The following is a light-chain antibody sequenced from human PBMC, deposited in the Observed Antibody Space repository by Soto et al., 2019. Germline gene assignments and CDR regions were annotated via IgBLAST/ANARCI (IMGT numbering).Light chain of an antibody. CDR2: YDS. V-gene: IGLV3-21*04. CDR3: QVWDITTDHYV. Sequence: SYELTQPPSVSVAPEKTARLTCRGDNMGSKRVHWYRQKPGQAPVLVIYYDSDRPSGIPERFSGSNSVNTATLTINRVEAGDEADYYCQVWDITTDHYVFGTGTKVTVL. J-gene: IGLJ1*01. CDR1: NMGSKR.